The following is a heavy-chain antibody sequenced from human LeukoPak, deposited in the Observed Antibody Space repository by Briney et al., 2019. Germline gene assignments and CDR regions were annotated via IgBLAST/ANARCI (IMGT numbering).Heavy chain of an antibody. Sequence: SHTLSLTCTVSAGSVSSGSYDCSWIRQPPGKELEWIGYIYYSGSAKYNPSLKSRVTISVDTSKNQFSLKLTSVTAADTAVYYCARGFGDWGLSWFDPWGQGTLVTVSS. CDR2: IYYSGSA. J-gene: IGHJ5*02. CDR1: AGSVSSGSYD. CDR3: ARGFGDWGLSWFDP. V-gene: IGHV4-61*01. D-gene: IGHD3-10*01.